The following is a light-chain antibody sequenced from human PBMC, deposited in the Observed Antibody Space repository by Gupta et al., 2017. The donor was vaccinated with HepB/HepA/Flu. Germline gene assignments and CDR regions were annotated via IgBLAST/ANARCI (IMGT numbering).Light chain of an antibody. V-gene: IGKV1-5*03. CDR3: QQYNSSSPLT. CDR1: QSISTW. CDR2: KAS. J-gene: IGKJ1*01. Sequence: DIQMTQSPSTLSASVGDRVTLTCRASQSISTWLAWYQQKSGKAPKLLIYKASNLQSGVPSRFSGSGSGTEFTLTISSLQPDDFATYYCQQYNSSSPLTFGQGTKVEIK.